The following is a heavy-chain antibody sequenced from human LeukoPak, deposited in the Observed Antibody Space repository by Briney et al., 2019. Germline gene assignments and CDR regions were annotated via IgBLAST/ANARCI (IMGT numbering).Heavy chain of an antibody. J-gene: IGHJ4*02. CDR2: IHYSGST. Sequence: PSETLSLTCTVSGASTSDYYCSWVRHSPGKGLEWIGYIHYSGSTNYNPSLKSRVTISVDTSKNQISLKLNSVTAAHPAVYYCTRDRYTLRNWSPGTLVTVSS. CDR3: TRDRYTLRN. D-gene: IGHD2-2*02. CDR1: GASTSDYY. V-gene: IGHV4-59*01.